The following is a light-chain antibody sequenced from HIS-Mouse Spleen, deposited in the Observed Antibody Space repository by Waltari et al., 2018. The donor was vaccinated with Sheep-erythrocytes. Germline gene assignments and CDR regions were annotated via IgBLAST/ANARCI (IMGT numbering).Light chain of an antibody. J-gene: IGLJ2*01. CDR3: AAWDDSLNGVV. CDR1: TLGDKY. Sequence: SYELTQPPSVSVSPGQTASITCSGDTLGDKYACWYRGKPGQSPVLVIYQDSKRPSGVSDRFSGSKYGTSASLAISGLQSEDEADYYCAAWDDSLNGVVFGGGTKLTVL. CDR2: QDS. V-gene: IGLV3-1*01.